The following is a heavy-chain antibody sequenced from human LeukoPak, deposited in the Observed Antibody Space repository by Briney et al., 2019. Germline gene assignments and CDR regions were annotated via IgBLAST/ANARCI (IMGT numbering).Heavy chain of an antibody. D-gene: IGHD6-13*01. CDR1: GGTFSSYA. J-gene: IGHJ5*02. CDR3: ARYEAAAGNWFDP. Sequence: ASVKVSCKASGGTFSSYAINWVRQAPGQGLEWVGRIIPIFGIANYAQKFQGRVTITADKSTSTAYMELSSLRSEDTAVYYCARYEAAAGNWFDPWGQGTLVTVSS. V-gene: IGHV1-69*04. CDR2: IIPIFGIA.